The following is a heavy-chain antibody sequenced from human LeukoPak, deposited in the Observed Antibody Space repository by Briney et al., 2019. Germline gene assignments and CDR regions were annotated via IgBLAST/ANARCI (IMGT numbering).Heavy chain of an antibody. CDR2: VYPGDSET. V-gene: IGHV5-51*01. CDR1: GYKFTSYW. D-gene: IGHD2-2*01. CDR3: ARHPGSSRIDY. Sequence: GESLKISCQGAGYKFTSYWIGWVRQRPGKGLEWTGIVYPGDSETKYSPSFQGQVTISADKSINTAYLQWSSLEASDSAMYYCARHPGSSRIDYWGQGTLVTVSS. J-gene: IGHJ4*02.